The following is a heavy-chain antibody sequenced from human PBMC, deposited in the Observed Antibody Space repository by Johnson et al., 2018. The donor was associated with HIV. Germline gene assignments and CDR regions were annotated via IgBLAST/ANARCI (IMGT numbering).Heavy chain of an antibody. J-gene: IGHJ3*02. CDR1: GFTFNSYA. V-gene: IGHV3-30*04. Sequence: QVQLVESGGGVVQPGRSLRLFCAASGFTFNSYAMHWVRQAPGKGLEWVAVISYDGSNKYYADSVKGRFTISRDNSKNTLYLQMNSLRAEDTAVYYCARASDAFDIWGQGTMVTVSS. CDR2: ISYDGSNK. CDR3: ARASDAFDI.